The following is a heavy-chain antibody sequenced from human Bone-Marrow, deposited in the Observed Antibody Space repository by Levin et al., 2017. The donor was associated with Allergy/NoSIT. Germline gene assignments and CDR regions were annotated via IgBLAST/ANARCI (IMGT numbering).Heavy chain of an antibody. CDR3: ATGFGGYILH. D-gene: IGHD5-12*01. J-gene: IGHJ4*02. CDR2: ISSTGNDK. Sequence: SGGSLRLSCAASGFRFSDYAIQWVRQAPGKGLEWVSFISSTGNDKDFADSVKGRFSISRDNSKNVLALQMDNLRAEDTALYYCATGFGGYILHWGLGTLVIVSS. CDR1: GFRFSDYA. V-gene: IGHV3-30*04.